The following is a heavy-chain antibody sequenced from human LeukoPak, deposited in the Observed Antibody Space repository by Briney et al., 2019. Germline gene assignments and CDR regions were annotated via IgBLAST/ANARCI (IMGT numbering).Heavy chain of an antibody. J-gene: IGHJ5*02. D-gene: IGHD3-22*01. V-gene: IGHV4-59*08. CDR3: ARHRESYYESSHMGFDP. CDR1: GDSISRSY. Sequence: PSETLSLTCTVSGDSISRSYWSWIRQPPGKGLEWIGYISSRGRSTYTPALKSRVTISADTSNNQFSLSLTSPTAADTAVYYCARHRESYYESSHMGFDPWGQGTLVIVYS. CDR2: ISSRGRS.